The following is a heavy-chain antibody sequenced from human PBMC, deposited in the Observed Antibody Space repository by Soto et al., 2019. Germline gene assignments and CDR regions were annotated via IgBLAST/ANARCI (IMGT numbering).Heavy chain of an antibody. CDR3: AKKVNSGPGSQYFDY. CDR2: FRTSGDGGTT. J-gene: IGHJ4*02. CDR1: GFTFSSYS. Sequence: GGSLRLSCAASGFTFSSYSMSWVRQAPGKGLEWVSGFRTSGDGGTTYYADSVKGRFTISRDNSENMLFLQMDSLRAEDTAIYYCAKKVNSGPGSQYFDYWGEGTLVTVSS. V-gene: IGHV3-23*01. D-gene: IGHD3-10*01.